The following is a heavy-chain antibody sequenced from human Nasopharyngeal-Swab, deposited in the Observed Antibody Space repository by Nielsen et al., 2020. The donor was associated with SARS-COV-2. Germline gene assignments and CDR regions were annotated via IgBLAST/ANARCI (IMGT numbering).Heavy chain of an antibody. Sequence: SETLSLTCAISGASVSSNSAAWNWIRQSPSRGLEWLGRTYYRSKWYNDYAVSVKSRITINPDTSKNQFSLQLNSVTPEDTAVYYCARGGTVAPYYYDSSGYYSDYYYYGMDVWGQGTTVTVSS. J-gene: IGHJ6*02. CDR3: ARGGTVAPYYYDSSGYYSDYYYYGMDV. CDR2: TYYRSKWYN. D-gene: IGHD3-22*01. V-gene: IGHV6-1*01. CDR1: GASVSSNSAA.